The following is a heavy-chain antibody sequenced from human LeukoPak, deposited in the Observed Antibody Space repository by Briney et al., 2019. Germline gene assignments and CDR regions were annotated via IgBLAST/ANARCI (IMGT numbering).Heavy chain of an antibody. CDR1: GFTFSTYA. Sequence: GGSLRLSCAASGFTFSTYAMSWVRQAPGKGLEWVSGIIGSGGSTYYADSVKGRFTISKDNSKNTLYLQMNSLRAEDTAIYYCAKAHDFWSGYYGSGWFDPWGQGTLVTVSS. J-gene: IGHJ5*02. CDR2: IIGSGGST. V-gene: IGHV3-23*01. CDR3: AKAHDFWSGYYGSGWFDP. D-gene: IGHD3-3*01.